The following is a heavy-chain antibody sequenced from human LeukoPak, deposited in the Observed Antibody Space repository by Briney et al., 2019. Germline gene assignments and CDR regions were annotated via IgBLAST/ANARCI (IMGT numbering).Heavy chain of an antibody. V-gene: IGHV1-2*02. CDR1: GYSFNDYY. CDR2: INPNSGRT. J-gene: IGHJ4*02. CDR3: ARDSSDILTGYYHF. Sequence: GASVKVSCKTSGYSFNDYYLHWVRQAPGQGLEWMGWINPNSGRTHYAPKFQGRVTLTTGTSITTAYMELSSLISGDTALYYCARDSSDILTGYYHFWGQGTLVTVSS. D-gene: IGHD3-9*01.